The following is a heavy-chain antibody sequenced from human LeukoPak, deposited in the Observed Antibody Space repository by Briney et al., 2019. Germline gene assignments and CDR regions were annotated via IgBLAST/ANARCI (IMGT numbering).Heavy chain of an antibody. V-gene: IGHV1-24*01. D-gene: IGHD1-26*01. CDR3: ATDGGGGSYSYFDY. CDR1: GYTLTELS. CDR2: FDPEDGET. J-gene: IGHJ4*02. Sequence: ASVKVSCKVSGYTLTELSMHWVRQAPGKGLEWMGGFDPEDGETIYAQKFQGRVTMTEDTSTDTAYMELSSLRSEDTAVYYCATDGGGGSYSYFDYWGQGTLVTVSS.